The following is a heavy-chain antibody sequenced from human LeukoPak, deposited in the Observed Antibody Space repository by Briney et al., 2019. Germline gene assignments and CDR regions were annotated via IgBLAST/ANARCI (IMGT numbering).Heavy chain of an antibody. D-gene: IGHD1-1*01. CDR2: IYPGDSDT. CDR1: GSIFRKYW. J-gene: IGHJ4*02. Sequence: GASLQISCESAGSIFRKYWIGWVRQLPGKGLEWMGIIYPGDSDTRNRPSSPRQVTMSAAPSSTTAYLQWSSLQASDTAMYYCVRLFRNWSDGGVDQWAQGTLVIVSS. CDR3: VRLFRNWSDGGVDQ. V-gene: IGHV5-51*01.